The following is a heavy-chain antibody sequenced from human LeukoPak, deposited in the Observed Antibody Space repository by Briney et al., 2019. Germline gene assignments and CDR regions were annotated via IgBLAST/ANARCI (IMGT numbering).Heavy chain of an antibody. CDR2: INHSGST. V-gene: IGHV4-34*01. Sequence: RSETLSLTCAVYGGSFSGYYWSWIRQPPGKGLEWIGEINHSGSTNYNPSLKSRVTISVDTSKNQFSLKLSSVTAADTAVYYCASGLVVTPGSFQHWGQGTLLTVP. J-gene: IGHJ1*01. CDR3: ASGLVVTPGSFQH. D-gene: IGHD3-22*01. CDR1: GGSFSGYY.